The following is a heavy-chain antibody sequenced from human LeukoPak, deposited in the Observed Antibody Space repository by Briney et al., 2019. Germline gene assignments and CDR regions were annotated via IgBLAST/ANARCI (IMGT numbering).Heavy chain of an antibody. V-gene: IGHV3-23*01. Sequence: GGSLRLSCAASGFTFSSYAMSWVRQAPGKGLEWVSAISGSGGSTYYADSVKGRFTISRDNSKNTLYLQMNSLRTEDTAVYYCGRIAINANNGMDVWGQGTTVTVSS. CDR2: ISGSGGST. CDR1: GFTFSSYA. D-gene: IGHD1/OR15-1a*01. CDR3: GRIAINANNGMDV. J-gene: IGHJ6*02.